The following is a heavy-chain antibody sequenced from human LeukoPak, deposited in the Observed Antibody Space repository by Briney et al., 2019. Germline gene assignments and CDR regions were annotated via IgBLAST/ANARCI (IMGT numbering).Heavy chain of an antibody. V-gene: IGHV3-7*03. CDR3: ARDRDGKDL. J-gene: IGHJ5*02. CDR2: IQQNGIEK. Sequence: PGGSLRLSCAASGFTFRDFWMSWVRQAPGKGLEWVANIQQNGIEKYSVEGRFTISRDNVNSLLYLRTNSLRADDTAMYYCARDRDGKDLWGQGTLVTVSS. CDR1: GFTFRDFW. D-gene: IGHD1-1*01.